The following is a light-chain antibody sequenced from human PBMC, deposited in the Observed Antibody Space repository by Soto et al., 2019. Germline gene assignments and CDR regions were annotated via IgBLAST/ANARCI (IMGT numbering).Light chain of an antibody. J-gene: IGLJ2*01. V-gene: IGLV1-51*01. CDR1: NSNIGNNY. Sequence: QSVLTQPPSVSAAPGQKVTISCSGSNSNIGNNYVSWYQQLPGTAPKLLIYDNNERPSGIPDRISGSKSGTSATLGITGLQTGDEADYYCGTWDDGLSAVVFGGGTKLTVL. CDR2: DNN. CDR3: GTWDDGLSAVV.